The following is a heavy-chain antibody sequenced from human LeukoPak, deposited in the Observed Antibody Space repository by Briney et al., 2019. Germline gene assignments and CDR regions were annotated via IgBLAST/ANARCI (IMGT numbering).Heavy chain of an antibody. Sequence: GASVKVSCKASGGTFSSYAISWVRQAPGQGLEWMGGIIPIFGTANYAQKFQGRVTITADGSTSTAYMELSSLRSEDTAVYYCARGPFPIVVVVAAPEYFDYWGQGTLVTVSS. D-gene: IGHD2-15*01. CDR3: ARGPFPIVVVVAAPEYFDY. V-gene: IGHV1-69*13. CDR1: GGTFSSYA. J-gene: IGHJ4*02. CDR2: IIPIFGTA.